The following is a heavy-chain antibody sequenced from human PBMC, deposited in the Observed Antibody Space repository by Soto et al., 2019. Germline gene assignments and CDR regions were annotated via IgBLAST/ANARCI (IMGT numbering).Heavy chain of an antibody. CDR3: VKVGSGWTLDY. V-gene: IGHV3-64D*06. CDR2: ISSDESST. CDR1: GFTFGSSA. Sequence: GGSLRLSCSDSGFTFGSSAMHWVRQAPGKGLEYVSAISSDESSTYYGDSVKGRFTISRDNSKNTLYLQMSSLRAEDTAVYYCVKVGSGWTLDYWGQGTLVTVSS. J-gene: IGHJ4*02. D-gene: IGHD6-19*01.